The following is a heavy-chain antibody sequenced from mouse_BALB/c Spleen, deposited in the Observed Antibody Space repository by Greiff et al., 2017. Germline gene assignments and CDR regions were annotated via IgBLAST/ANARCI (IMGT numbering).Heavy chain of an antibody. CDR1: GFAFSSYD. CDR2: ISSGGGST. V-gene: IGHV5-12-1*01. D-gene: IGHD4-1*02. CDR3: TATGTPFAY. J-gene: IGHJ3*01. Sequence: EVQRVESGGGLVKPGGSLKLSCAASGFAFSSYDMSWVRQTPEKRLEWVAYISSGGGSTYYPDTVKGRFTISRDNAKNTLYLQMSSLKSEDTAMYYCTATGTPFAYWGQGTLVTVSA.